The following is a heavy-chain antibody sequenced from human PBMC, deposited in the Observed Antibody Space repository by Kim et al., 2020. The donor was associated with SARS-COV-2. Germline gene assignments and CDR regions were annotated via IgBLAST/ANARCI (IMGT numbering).Heavy chain of an antibody. Sequence: SETLSLTCTVSGGSISSSSYYWGWIRQPPGKGLEWIGSIYYSGSTYYNPSLKSRVTISVDTSKNQFSLKLSSVTAADTAVYYCARLRGLIMMTFGGAIDHMGYMDVWGKGTTVTVSS. D-gene: IGHD3-16*02. J-gene: IGHJ6*03. CDR2: IYYSGST. CDR3: ARLRGLIMMTFGGAIDHMGYMDV. V-gene: IGHV4-39*01. CDR1: GGSISSSSYY.